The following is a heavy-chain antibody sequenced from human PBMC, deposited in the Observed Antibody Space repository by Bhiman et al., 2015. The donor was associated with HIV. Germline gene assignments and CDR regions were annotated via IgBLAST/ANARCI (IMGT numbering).Heavy chain of an antibody. J-gene: IGHJ4*02. CDR2: ISWNSDNI. D-gene: IGHD3-22*01. CDR1: GFTFDDYA. V-gene: IGHV3-9*01. Sequence: EVQLVESGGGLVQPGRSLRLSCAASGFTFDDYAMHWVRQAPGKGLEWVSGISWNSDNIGYADSVKGRFTISRDNAKNSLYLQMNSLRAEDTALYYCGKDRYDSSGYSLEKWGQGTLVTVSS. CDR3: GKDRYDSSGYSLEK.